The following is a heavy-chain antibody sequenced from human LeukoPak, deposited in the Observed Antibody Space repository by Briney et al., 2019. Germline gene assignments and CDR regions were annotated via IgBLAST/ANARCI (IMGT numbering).Heavy chain of an antibody. CDR3: ARWTTTYLDY. CDR2: INPIGDST. CDR1: GYTFTSYY. J-gene: IGHJ4*02. D-gene: IGHD4-11*01. V-gene: IGHV1-46*01. Sequence: ASVKVSCKASGYTFTSYYIHWVRQAPGQGLAWMGIINPIGDSTNYAQKFQGRVTMTRDASTSTVYMELSSLRSEDTAVYYCARWTTTYLDYWGQGTQVTVSS.